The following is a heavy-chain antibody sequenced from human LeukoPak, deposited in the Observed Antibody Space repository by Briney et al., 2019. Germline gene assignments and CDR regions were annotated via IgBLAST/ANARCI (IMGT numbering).Heavy chain of an antibody. V-gene: IGHV3-30*18. D-gene: IGHD3-22*01. CDR1: EFTFSSYG. Sequence: PGRSLRLSCEASEFTFSSYGIHWVRQAPGKGLEWVAVISYDGSNEYYADSVKGRFTISRDNSKNMLYLRMNSLRAEDTAVYYCAKEVNYDSGGYYGGGYYFDYWGQGTLVTVSS. CDR3: AKEVNYDSGGYYGGGYYFDY. J-gene: IGHJ4*02. CDR2: ISYDGSNE.